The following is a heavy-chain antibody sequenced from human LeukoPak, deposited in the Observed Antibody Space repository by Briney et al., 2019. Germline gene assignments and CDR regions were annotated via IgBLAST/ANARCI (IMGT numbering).Heavy chain of an antibody. V-gene: IGHV3-48*01. CDR3: AKSGYNRFDY. D-gene: IGHD5-24*01. Sequence: GDLRLSSATAGCTFISYSMNWLRRAREPGREWVACISSSSSTIYYADSVKGRFTISRDNSKNTLYLQMNSLRADDTAVYYCAKSGYNRFDYWGQGTLVTVSS. J-gene: IGHJ4*02. CDR2: ISSSSSTI. CDR1: GCTFISYS.